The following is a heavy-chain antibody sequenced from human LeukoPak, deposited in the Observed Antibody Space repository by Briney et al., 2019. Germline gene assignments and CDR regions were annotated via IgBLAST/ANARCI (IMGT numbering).Heavy chain of an antibody. J-gene: IGHJ4*02. CDR2: IYSSGNS. CDR3: ARGRDVVVATANYVDY. V-gene: IGHV4-39*01. Sequence: SETLSLTGSISGDPITTNSYWWGWIRQPPGKGLEWIGSIYSSGNSYYNPSLKTRATISPDTSKNQYSLRLTSVTAADTAVYYCARGRDVVVATANYVDYWGQGTLVTVSS. CDR1: GDPITTNSYW. D-gene: IGHD2-2*01.